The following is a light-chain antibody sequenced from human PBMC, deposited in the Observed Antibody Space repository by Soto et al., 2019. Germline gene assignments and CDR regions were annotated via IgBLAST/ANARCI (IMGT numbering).Light chain of an antibody. J-gene: IGKJ1*01. CDR1: QPISNY. Sequence: DVQMTQSPSSLSASVGDRVTITCRASQPISNYLNWYQQKEGEAPKLXIYDAFSLESGVPSRFSGSGSGTEFTLTISNLQPDDVATYYCQQYNNYTRTFGQGTKVDIK. CDR2: DAF. CDR3: QQYNNYTRT. V-gene: IGKV1-5*01.